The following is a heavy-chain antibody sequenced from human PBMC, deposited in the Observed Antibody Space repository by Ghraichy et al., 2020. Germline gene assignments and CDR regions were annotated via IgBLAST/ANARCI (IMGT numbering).Heavy chain of an antibody. CDR3: ARVWLRELFAGFDA. CDR2: IDPSDSYT. D-gene: IGHD3-10*01. J-gene: IGHJ5*02. CDR1: GYIFTSYW. Sequence: GGSLRLSCKGSGYIFTSYWISWVRQVPGKGLEWIGRIDPSDSYTKYNPSFQGHVSISADKSSSTAYLHWSTLKASDSAVYFCARVWLRELFAGFDAWGQGAQVTVSS. V-gene: IGHV5-10-1*01.